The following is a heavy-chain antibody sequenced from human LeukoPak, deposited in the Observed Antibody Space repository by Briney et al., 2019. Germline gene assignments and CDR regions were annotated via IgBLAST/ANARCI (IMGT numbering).Heavy chain of an antibody. CDR3: AKSLSGGGYYFEY. D-gene: IGHD3-10*01. J-gene: IGHJ4*02. CDR1: GFTFSNYA. V-gene: IGHV3-23*01. Sequence: GGSLRLSCAASGFTFSNYAMTWVRQAPGKGLEWVSGISDSGGSTYYADSVKGRFTISRDNSKNTLYLQMNSLRPEDTAVYYCAKSLSGGGYYFEYWGQGTLVTVSS. CDR2: ISDSGGST.